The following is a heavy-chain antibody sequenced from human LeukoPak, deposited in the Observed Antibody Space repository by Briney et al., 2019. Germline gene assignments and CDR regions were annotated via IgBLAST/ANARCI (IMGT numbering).Heavy chain of an antibody. Sequence: GASAKVSCKASGYTFTDFYIHWVRQAPGQGLEWMAKLIPSGGSPSYAQDFQGRVTVTSDTSTSTVHMELSSLRSDDSAVYYCARGAHQHSDSWGQGTLVSVSS. CDR2: LIPSGGSP. CDR3: ARGAHQHSDS. J-gene: IGHJ4*02. CDR1: GYTFTDFY. D-gene: IGHD2-2*01. V-gene: IGHV1-46*01.